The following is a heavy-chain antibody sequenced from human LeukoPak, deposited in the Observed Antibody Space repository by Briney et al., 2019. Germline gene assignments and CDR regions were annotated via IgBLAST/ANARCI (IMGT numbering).Heavy chain of an antibody. V-gene: IGHV3-30*03. CDR1: GFTFISYG. CDR2: ISYGGSNK. Sequence: GGSLRLSFAAAGFTFISYGMHWVGQAPGQGLQWVAVISYGGSNKYYADSVKGRFTISRDNSKNTLYLQMNSLRAEDTAVYYCAGSVVVTAIAADYWGQGTLVTVSS. D-gene: IGHD2-21*02. CDR3: AGSVVVTAIAADY. J-gene: IGHJ4*02.